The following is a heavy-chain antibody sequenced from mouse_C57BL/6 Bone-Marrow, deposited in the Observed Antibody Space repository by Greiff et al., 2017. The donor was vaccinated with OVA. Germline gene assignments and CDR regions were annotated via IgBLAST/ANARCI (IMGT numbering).Heavy chain of an antibody. Sequence: EVQVVESEGGLVQPGSSMKLSCTASGFTFSDYYMAWVRQVPEKGLEWVANINYDGSSTYYLDSLKSRFIISRDNAKNILYLQMRSLKSEDTATYYCARERSRGDFDYWGQGTTLTVSS. CDR3: ARERSRGDFDY. V-gene: IGHV5-16*01. CDR2: INYDGSST. CDR1: GFTFSDYY. J-gene: IGHJ2*01.